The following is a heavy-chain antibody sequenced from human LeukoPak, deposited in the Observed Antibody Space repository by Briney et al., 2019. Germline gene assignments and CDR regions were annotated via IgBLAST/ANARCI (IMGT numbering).Heavy chain of an antibody. CDR3: ARSDYSNPDY. CDR2: IYHSGST. Sequence: SETLSLTCTVSGGSISSGGYYWSWIRQPPGKGLEWIGYIYHSGSTYYNPSLKSRVTISVDRSKNQFSLKLSSVTAADMAVYYCARSDYSNPDYWGQGTLVTVSS. CDR1: GGSISSGGYY. J-gene: IGHJ4*02. D-gene: IGHD4-11*01. V-gene: IGHV4-30-2*01.